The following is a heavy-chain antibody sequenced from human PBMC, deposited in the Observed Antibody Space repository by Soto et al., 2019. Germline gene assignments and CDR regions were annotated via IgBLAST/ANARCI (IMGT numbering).Heavy chain of an antibody. D-gene: IGHD6-19*01. CDR3: AKAFGDWYPFEK. Sequence: LRLSCVASGFTFGSYAMSWVRRAPGKGLEWVSTINDSGDLRYYAESVRGRFTISRDNSKNTLYLEVNDLRAEDTARYHCAKAFGDWYPFEKWCLGDLVTLSS. J-gene: IGHJ4*02. V-gene: IGHV3-23*01. CDR2: INDSGDLR. CDR1: GFTFGSYA.